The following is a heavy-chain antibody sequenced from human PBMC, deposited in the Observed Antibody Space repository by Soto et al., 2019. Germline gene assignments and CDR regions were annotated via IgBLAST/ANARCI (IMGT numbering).Heavy chain of an antibody. CDR2: ISGSGGST. CDR1: GFTFSSYA. CDR3: AKGGLGLVVPLHFDY. J-gene: IGHJ4*02. V-gene: IGHV3-23*01. Sequence: GGSLRLSCAASGFTFSSYAMSWVRQAPGKGLEWVSAISGSGGSTYYADSVKGRFTISRDNSKNTLYLQMNSLRAEDTAVYYCAKGGLGLVVPLHFDYWGQGTLVTVSS. D-gene: IGHD2-2*01.